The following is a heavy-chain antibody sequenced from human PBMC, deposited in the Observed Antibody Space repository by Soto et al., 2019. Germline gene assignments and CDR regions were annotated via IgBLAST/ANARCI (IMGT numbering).Heavy chain of an antibody. CDR3: AKTLTLSAYYYMDV. CDR2: ISDNGGTT. Sequence: GGSLRLSCAASEFTFSNYAMSWVRQAPGKGLEWVSSISDNGGTTYYADSVKGRFTISRDNSKNTLYLQMNSLRAEDTAVYYCAKTLTLSAYYYMDVWGKGTTVTV. J-gene: IGHJ6*03. V-gene: IGHV3-23*01. CDR1: EFTFSNYA. D-gene: IGHD6-19*01.